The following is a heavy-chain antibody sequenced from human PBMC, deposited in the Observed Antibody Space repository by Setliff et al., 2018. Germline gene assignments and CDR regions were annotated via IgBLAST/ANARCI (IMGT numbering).Heavy chain of an antibody. CDR2: IYASWST. J-gene: IGHJ5*02. V-gene: IGHV4-61*09. D-gene: IGHD2-2*01. Sequence: KPSETLSLTCTVSGDSINSRTNYWSWIRQPAGKGPEWIGHIYASWSTNYNPSLKSRVTISLDTSKNQFSLKLSSVTAADTAVYYCARGIGGYCSSMSCSNESWPWGQGTLVTVSS. CDR1: GDSINSRTNY. CDR3: ARGIGGYCSSMSCSNESWP.